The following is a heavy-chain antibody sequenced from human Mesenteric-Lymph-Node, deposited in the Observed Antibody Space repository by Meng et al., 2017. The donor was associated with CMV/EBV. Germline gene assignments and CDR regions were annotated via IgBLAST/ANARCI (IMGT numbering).Heavy chain of an antibody. CDR2: IGTAGDT. V-gene: IGHV3-13*01. J-gene: IGHJ6*02. Sequence: GESLKISCTASGFSFSIYDMHWVRQAAGKGLEWVSCIGTAGDTYYPDSMKGRFITSRENAKNSLYLQIRSLRAGDTAVYYCARHAYVEHDYGLDGWGQGTTVTVSS. CDR1: GFSFSIYD. D-gene: IGHD3-16*01. CDR3: ARHAYVEHDYGLDG.